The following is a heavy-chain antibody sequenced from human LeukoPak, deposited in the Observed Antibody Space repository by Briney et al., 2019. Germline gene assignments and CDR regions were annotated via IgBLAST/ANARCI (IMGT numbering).Heavy chain of an antibody. V-gene: IGHV4-59*01. J-gene: IGHJ4*02. D-gene: IGHD5-18*01. Sequence: TSETLPLTCSVSGDSLSTYHWDWIRKPPGKGLEWIAFMQSSGNSNYNPSLKDRVTMFVDTSKNQFVLNLRSVTAADTAVYYCARDKRHSYGRYFDHWGQGMLVAVSS. CDR3: ARDKRHSYGRYFDH. CDR2: MQSSGNS. CDR1: GDSLSTYH.